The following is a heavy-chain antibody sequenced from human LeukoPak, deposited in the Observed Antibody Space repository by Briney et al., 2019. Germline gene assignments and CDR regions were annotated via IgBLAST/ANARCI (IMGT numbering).Heavy chain of an antibody. Sequence: GASVKVSCKASGGTFISYAISWVRQAPGQGLEWMGGIIPIFGTANYAQKFQGRVTITADESTSTAYMELSSLRSEDTAVYYCARKVNEGIAAAGGAFDIWGQGTMVTVSS. V-gene: IGHV1-69*13. J-gene: IGHJ3*02. CDR1: GGTFISYA. CDR3: ARKVNEGIAAAGGAFDI. CDR2: IIPIFGTA. D-gene: IGHD6-13*01.